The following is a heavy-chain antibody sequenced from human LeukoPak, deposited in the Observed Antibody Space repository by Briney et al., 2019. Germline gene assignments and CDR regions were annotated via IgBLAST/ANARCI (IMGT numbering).Heavy chain of an antibody. CDR3: ARVAMVRGVAGGYYYGMDV. CDR2: IYTSGST. CDR1: GGSMSSYY. D-gene: IGHD3-10*01. V-gene: IGHV4-4*07. J-gene: IGHJ6*02. Sequence: PSETLSLTCTVSGGSMSSYYWRWIRQPAGEGLEWIGRIYTSGSTNYSPSLKSRVTISVDTSKNQFSLKLCSVTAADTDVYYCARVAMVRGVAGGYYYGMDVWGQGTTVTVSS.